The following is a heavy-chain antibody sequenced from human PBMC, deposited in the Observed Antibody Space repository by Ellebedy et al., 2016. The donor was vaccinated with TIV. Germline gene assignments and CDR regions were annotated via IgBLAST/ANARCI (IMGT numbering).Heavy chain of an antibody. CDR1: GGSISSSNW. CDR3: ARFRSGIVVVPAHYGMDV. D-gene: IGHD2-2*01. Sequence: SETLSLXCAVSGGSISSSNWWTWVRQPPGKGLQWIGELYHSGSTNYNPSLKSRVTISVDTSKDQFSLKLSSVTAADTAVYYCARFRSGIVVVPAHYGMDVWGQGTTVTVSS. CDR2: LYHSGST. V-gene: IGHV4-4*02. J-gene: IGHJ6*02.